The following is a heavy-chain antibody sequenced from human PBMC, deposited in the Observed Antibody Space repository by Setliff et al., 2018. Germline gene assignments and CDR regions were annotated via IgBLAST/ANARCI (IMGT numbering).Heavy chain of an antibody. Sequence: ASVNVSCKASGYTFTAYDIHWMRQAPGQSLEWMGWINGVNGNTKYSQNFQGRVTFTSDTSANTAFMELSSLRSEDSSMYYCARGQTVGPNSGKDYWGQGTLVTVSS. CDR3: ARGQTVGPNSGKDY. CDR1: GYTFTAYD. D-gene: IGHD1-26*01. J-gene: IGHJ4*02. CDR2: INGVNGNT. V-gene: IGHV1-3*01.